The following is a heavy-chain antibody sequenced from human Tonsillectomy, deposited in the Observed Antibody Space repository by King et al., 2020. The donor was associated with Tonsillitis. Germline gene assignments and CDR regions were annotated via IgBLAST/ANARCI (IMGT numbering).Heavy chain of an antibody. CDR1: GFTVSTNY. Sequence: VQLVESGGGLVQPGGSLRLSCAASGFTVSTNYMSGVRQAPGKGLEWVSGIYSGGSTYYADSVRGRFTASRENSKHTLYLQMSSLRAEDTAVYYCARDGYSSGWFRDWGQGSLVTVSS. CDR2: IYSGGST. V-gene: IGHV3-66*01. D-gene: IGHD6-19*01. J-gene: IGHJ4*02. CDR3: ARDGYSSGWFRD.